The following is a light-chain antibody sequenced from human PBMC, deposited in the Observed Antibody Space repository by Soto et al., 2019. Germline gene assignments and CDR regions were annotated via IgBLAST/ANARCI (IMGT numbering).Light chain of an antibody. CDR3: SLSYSGAVV. V-gene: IGLV7-46*01. CDR2: DTD. J-gene: IGLJ3*02. Sequence: QTVVTQEPSLTVSPGGTVTLTCGSSTGAVTSGHYPYWFQQKPGQAPRTLIYDTDNKHSWTPARFSGSLLGGKAALTLSGAQPEDEDEYYCSLSYSGAVVFGGGTKLTVL. CDR1: TGAVTSGHY.